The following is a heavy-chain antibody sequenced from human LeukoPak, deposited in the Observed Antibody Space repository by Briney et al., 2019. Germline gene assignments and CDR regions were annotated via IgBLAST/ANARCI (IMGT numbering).Heavy chain of an antibody. D-gene: IGHD6-6*01. V-gene: IGHV3-30-3*01. Sequence: GGSLRLSCAASGFTFSSYAMHWVRQAPGKGLEWVAVISYGGSNKYYADSVKGRFTISRDNSKNTLYLQMNSLRAEDTAVYYCARYSSSSTWGQGTLVTVSS. CDR1: GFTFSSYA. CDR2: ISYGGSNK. CDR3: ARYSSSST. J-gene: IGHJ4*02.